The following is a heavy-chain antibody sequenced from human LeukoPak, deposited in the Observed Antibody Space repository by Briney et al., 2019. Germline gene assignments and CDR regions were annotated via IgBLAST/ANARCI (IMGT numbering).Heavy chain of an antibody. CDR2: ISAYNGNT. D-gene: IGHD3-22*01. V-gene: IGHV1-18*01. Sequence: ASVKVSCKASGYTFTTYTINWVRQAPGQGLEWMGWISAYNGNTNYAQKLQGRVTMTTDTSTSTAYMELRSLRSDDTAIYYCARRLSGYYSTFGYWGQGTLVTVSS. J-gene: IGHJ4*02. CDR3: ARRLSGYYSTFGY. CDR1: GYTFTTYT.